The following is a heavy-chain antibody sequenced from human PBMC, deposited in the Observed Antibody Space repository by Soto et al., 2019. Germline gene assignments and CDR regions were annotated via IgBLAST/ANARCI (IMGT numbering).Heavy chain of an antibody. Sequence: GGSLRLSCAASGFTFSSYGMHWVRQAPGKGLEWVAVIWYDGSNKYYADSVKGRFTISRDNSKNTVYLQMSSLRAEDTAVYYCVKGEYYYDSSGYYPFDYWGQGTLVTSPQ. V-gene: IGHV3-30*02. J-gene: IGHJ4*02. CDR1: GFTFSSYG. D-gene: IGHD3-22*01. CDR2: IWYDGSNK. CDR3: VKGEYYYDSSGYYPFDY.